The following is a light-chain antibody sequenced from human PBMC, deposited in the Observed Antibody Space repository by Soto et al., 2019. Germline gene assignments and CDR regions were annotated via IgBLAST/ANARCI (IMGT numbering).Light chain of an antibody. CDR3: QQYYSTPQLT. Sequence: DIQMTQSPSTLSASVGDRLTFTCRASQAISTMLAWYQQKPGKAPKFLIYKASFLESGVPRFSGSGSGTEFTLTISSLQAEDVAVYYCQQYYSTPQLTFGGGTKVDIK. V-gene: IGKV1-5*03. CDR2: KAS. CDR1: QAISTM. J-gene: IGKJ4*01.